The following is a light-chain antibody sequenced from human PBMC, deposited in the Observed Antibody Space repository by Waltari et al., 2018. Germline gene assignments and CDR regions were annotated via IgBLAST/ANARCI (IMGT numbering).Light chain of an antibody. CDR1: QSVSSN. Sequence: EIVMTQSPATLSVSPGERATLSCRASQSVSSNLAWYQHRPGQAPRLLIHGASTRATGITGRFSGSGSGTEFTLTITSLQSEDFALYYCQQYNDWPRTFGQGTKVEIK. CDR2: GAS. V-gene: IGKV3-15*01. J-gene: IGKJ1*01. CDR3: QQYNDWPRT.